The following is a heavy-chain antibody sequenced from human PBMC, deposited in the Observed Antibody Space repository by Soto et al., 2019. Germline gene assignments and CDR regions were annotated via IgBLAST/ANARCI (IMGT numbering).Heavy chain of an antibody. CDR1: GGSISSYY. Sequence: QVQLQESGPGLVKSSETLSLTCTVNGGSISSYYWSWIRRPPGKGLEWIVHIYDSENTNYNTSLESRVSISLDTSTNQFSLKFSSVTAADTAVYYCARAPPFEFHNWFDPWGQGTLVSVSA. J-gene: IGHJ5*02. D-gene: IGHD3-10*01. V-gene: IGHV4-59*13. CDR3: ARAPPFEFHNWFDP. CDR2: IYDSENT.